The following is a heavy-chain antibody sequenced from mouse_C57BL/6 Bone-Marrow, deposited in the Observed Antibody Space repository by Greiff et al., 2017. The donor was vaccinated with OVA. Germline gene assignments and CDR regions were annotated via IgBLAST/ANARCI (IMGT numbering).Heavy chain of an antibody. Sequence: QVQLQQPGAELVKPGASVKLSCKASGYTFTSYWMHWVKQRPGQGLEWIGMIHPNSGSTNYNEKFKSKATLTVDKSSSTAYMQLSSLTSEDSAVYYCAPFITTVVAGGYWGQGTTLTVSS. CDR3: APFITTVVAGGY. J-gene: IGHJ2*01. D-gene: IGHD1-1*01. CDR2: IHPNSGST. V-gene: IGHV1-64*01. CDR1: GYTFTSYW.